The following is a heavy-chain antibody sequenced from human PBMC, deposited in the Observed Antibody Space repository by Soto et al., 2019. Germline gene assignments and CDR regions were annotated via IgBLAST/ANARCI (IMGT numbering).Heavy chain of an antibody. V-gene: IGHV4-31*03. J-gene: IGHJ6*02. Sequence: NPSETLSLTCTVSGGSISSGGYYWSWICQHPGKGLEWIGYIYYSGSTYYNPSLKSRVTISVDTSKNQFSLKLSSVTAADTAVYYCARDNGGGAEALGVDVWGQGTTVTVSS. D-gene: IGHD3-10*01. CDR1: GGSISSGGYY. CDR2: IYYSGST. CDR3: ARDNGGGAEALGVDV.